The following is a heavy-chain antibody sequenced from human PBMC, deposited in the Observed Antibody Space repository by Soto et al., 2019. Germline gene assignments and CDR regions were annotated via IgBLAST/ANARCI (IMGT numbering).Heavy chain of an antibody. V-gene: IGHV1-18*04. CDR2: LSGYNGNT. Sequence: QVQLVQSGAEVKKPGASVKVSCKTSGYTFTSYGVSWVRQAPGQGHERVGWLSGYNGNTNYAQKHQCRVTMTTDTSTAAAYMELRGFRSDDTAIYYCARSYFDYWGHGSLVTVSS. CDR3: ARSYFDY. CDR1: GYTFTSYG. J-gene: IGHJ4*01.